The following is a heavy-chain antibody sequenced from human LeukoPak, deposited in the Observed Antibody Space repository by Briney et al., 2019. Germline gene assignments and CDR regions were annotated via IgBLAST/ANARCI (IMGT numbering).Heavy chain of an antibody. V-gene: IGHV4-59*01. CDR1: GGSISGYF. J-gene: IGHJ4*02. CDR3: ARGGWYFAY. Sequence: SETLSLTCTGSGGSISGYFWTWIRQPPGKGLEWIGYMYHSGGTDYNPSLKSRVTISVDMSKNQFSLRLSAVTAADTAVYYCARGGWYFAYWGQGTLVTVSS. CDR2: MYHSGGT. D-gene: IGHD6-19*01.